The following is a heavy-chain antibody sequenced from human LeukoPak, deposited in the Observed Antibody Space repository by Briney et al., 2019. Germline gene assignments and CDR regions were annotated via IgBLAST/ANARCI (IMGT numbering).Heavy chain of an antibody. J-gene: IGHJ4*02. V-gene: IGHV3-23*01. CDR1: GFTFSSYA. CDR2: ISGSGGST. Sequence: GGSLRLTCAASGFTFSSYAMSWVRQAPGKGLEWVSAISGSGGSTYYADSVKGRFTISRDNSKNTLYLQMNSLRAEDTAVYYCAKEARGVKWLVLIYYFDYWGQGTLVTVSS. D-gene: IGHD6-19*01. CDR3: AKEARGVKWLVLIYYFDY.